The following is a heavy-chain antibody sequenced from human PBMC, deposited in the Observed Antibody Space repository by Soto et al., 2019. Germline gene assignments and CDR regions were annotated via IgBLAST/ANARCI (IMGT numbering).Heavy chain of an antibody. D-gene: IGHD3-10*01. CDR3: ARHRTTMVRGVIILIGWFDP. CDR2: IYYSGST. J-gene: IGHJ5*02. Sequence: KLRETLSLTCTVSGGSISSSSYYWGWIRQPPGKGLEWIGSIYYSGSTYYNPSLKSRVTISVDTSKNQFSLKLSSVTAADTAVYYCARHRTTMVRGVIILIGWFDPWGQGTLVTVSS. CDR1: GGSISSSSYY. V-gene: IGHV4-39*01.